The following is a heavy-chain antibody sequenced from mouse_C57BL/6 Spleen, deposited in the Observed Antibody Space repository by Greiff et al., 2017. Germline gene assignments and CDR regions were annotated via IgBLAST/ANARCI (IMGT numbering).Heavy chain of an antibody. CDR3: ASYDYDGWFAY. CDR2: IDPSDSET. CDR1: GYTFTSYW. V-gene: IGHV1-52*01. Sequence: QVQLQQPGAELVRPGSSVKLSCKASGYTFTSYWMHWVKQRPIQGLEWIGNIDPSDSETHYNQKFKDKATLTVDKSSSTAYMQLSSLTSEDSAVYYCASYDYDGWFAYWGQGTLVTVSA. J-gene: IGHJ3*01. D-gene: IGHD2-4*01.